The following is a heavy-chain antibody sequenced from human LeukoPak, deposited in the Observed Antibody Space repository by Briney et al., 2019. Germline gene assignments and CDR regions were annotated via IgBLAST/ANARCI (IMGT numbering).Heavy chain of an antibody. J-gene: IGHJ6*02. CDR3: AKRLKRNYYYHYAMDV. D-gene: IGHD3-22*01. Sequence: PGGSLRLSCAASGFTFKTHAMSWVRQAPGKGLEWVSRIDDSGVIRSYADSVKGRFTISRDNSKMTLTLQTNSLRAEDTAVYYCAKRLKRNYYYHYAMDVWGQGTTVTVSS. V-gene: IGHV3-23*01. CDR2: IDDSGVIR. CDR1: GFTFKTHA.